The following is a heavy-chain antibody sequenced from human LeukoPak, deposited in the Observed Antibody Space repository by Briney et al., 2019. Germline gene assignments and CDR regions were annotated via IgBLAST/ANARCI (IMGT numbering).Heavy chain of an antibody. J-gene: IGHJ4*02. D-gene: IGHD3-10*01. CDR2: ISAYNGNT. V-gene: IGHV1-18*01. Sequence: GASVKVSCKASGYTFTSYGISWVRQAPGQGLEWMGWISAYNGNTNYAQKLQGRVTMTTDTSTSTAYMELRSLRSDDTAVYYCARTITMVRGVIITTPFDYWGQGTLVTVSS. CDR3: ARTITMVRGVIITTPFDY. CDR1: GYTFTSYG.